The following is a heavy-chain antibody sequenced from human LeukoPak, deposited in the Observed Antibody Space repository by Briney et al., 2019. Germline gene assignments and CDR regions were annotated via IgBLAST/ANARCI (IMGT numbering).Heavy chain of an antibody. Sequence: GGSLRLSCAASGFTFSSYWMHWVRQAPGKGLVWVSRINSDGSSTSYADSVKGRFTISRDNAKNTLYLQMNSQRAEDTAVYYCARADYYDSSGPFDYWGQGTLVTVSS. CDR2: INSDGSST. CDR1: GFTFSSYW. J-gene: IGHJ4*02. V-gene: IGHV3-74*01. CDR3: ARADYYDSSGPFDY. D-gene: IGHD3-22*01.